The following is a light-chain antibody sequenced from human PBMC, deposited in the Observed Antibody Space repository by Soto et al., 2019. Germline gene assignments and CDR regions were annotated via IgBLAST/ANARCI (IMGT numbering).Light chain of an antibody. CDR2: KAS. V-gene: IGKV1-5*03. CDR3: QQYDRSWIT. Sequence: DIQMTQSPSTLSASVGDRVTITCRASQSISSWLAWYHQKPGKAPKLLMYKASSLESGVPSRFSGRGSGTEFNVTISSLQPDDFGTYYCQQYDRSWITFGQGTRLEIQ. J-gene: IGKJ5*01. CDR1: QSISSW.